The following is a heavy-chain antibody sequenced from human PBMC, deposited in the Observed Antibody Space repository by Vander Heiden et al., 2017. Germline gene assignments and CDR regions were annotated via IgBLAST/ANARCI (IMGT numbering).Heavy chain of an antibody. Sequence: QVQLVESGGGLVKPGGYLTLSCAAPGFTFSDYSMSWIRQAPGKGLEWVSYISSSGSTIYYADSVKGRFTISRDNAKNSLYLQMNSLRAEDTAVYYCARAVTIFGVVTHDAFDIWGQGTMVTVSS. V-gene: IGHV3-11*01. J-gene: IGHJ3*02. CDR3: ARAVTIFGVVTHDAFDI. CDR1: GFTFSDYS. D-gene: IGHD3-3*01. CDR2: ISSSGSTI.